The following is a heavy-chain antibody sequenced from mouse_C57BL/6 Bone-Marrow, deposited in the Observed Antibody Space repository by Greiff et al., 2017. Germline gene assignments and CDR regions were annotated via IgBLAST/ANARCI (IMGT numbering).Heavy chain of an antibody. Sequence: VQRVESGAELVRPGTSVKMSCKASGYTFTNYWIGWAKQRPGHGLEWIGDIYPGGGYTNYNEKFKGKATLTADKASSPAYMQFSSLTSEDSAIYYCARDDGYSWFAYWGQGTLV. D-gene: IGHD2-3*01. CDR3: ARDDGYSWFAY. J-gene: IGHJ3*01. CDR2: IYPGGGYT. CDR1: GYTFTNYW. V-gene: IGHV1-63*01.